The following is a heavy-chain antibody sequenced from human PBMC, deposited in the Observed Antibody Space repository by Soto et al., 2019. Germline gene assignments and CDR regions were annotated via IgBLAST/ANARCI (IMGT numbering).Heavy chain of an antibody. J-gene: IGHJ4*02. V-gene: IGHV3-74*01. Sequence: GGSLRLSCAVSGFSLNNYWMHWVRQRPGKGLVWVARIYRDGTTSYADSVKGRFTISRDNAKNTVSLQMNSLKDEDTAVYYCMRGNTGYGNFDYWGQGTLVTVSS. CDR1: GFSLNNYW. D-gene: IGHD5-12*01. CDR3: MRGNTGYGNFDY. CDR2: IYRDGTT.